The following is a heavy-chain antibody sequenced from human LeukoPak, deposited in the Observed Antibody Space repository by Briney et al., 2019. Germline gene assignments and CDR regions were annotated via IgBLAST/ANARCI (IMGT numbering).Heavy chain of an antibody. Sequence: LTGGSLRLSCAASGFIFSDFPFHWVRQAPGKGLEWVAVISHDGKVKYYADSVKGRFTISRDDSTNTLSLQMNSLRPEDTGIYYCARDLSRGAPDYFDNWGQGTLATVSS. D-gene: IGHD3-10*01. CDR3: ARDLSRGAPDYFDN. CDR2: ISHDGKVK. V-gene: IGHV3-30*04. CDR1: GFIFSDFP. J-gene: IGHJ4*02.